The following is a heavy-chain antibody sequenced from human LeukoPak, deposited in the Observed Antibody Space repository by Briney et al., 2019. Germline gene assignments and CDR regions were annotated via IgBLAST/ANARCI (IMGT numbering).Heavy chain of an antibody. CDR2: INRDGSTI. D-gene: IGHD3-10*01. CDR3: ARDSTYGFDQ. J-gene: IGHJ4*02. V-gene: IGHV3-74*01. CDR1: GFTFGRYW. Sequence: GGSLRLSCAASGFTFGRYWMHWVRQAPGKGLVWVSRINRDGSTITYADSVKGRFTISRDNTKNTLYLQMNSLRAEDTAVYYCARDSTYGFDQWGQGTLVTVSS.